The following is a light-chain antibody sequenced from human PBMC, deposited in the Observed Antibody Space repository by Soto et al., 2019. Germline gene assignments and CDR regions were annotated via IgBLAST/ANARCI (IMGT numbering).Light chain of an antibody. CDR1: QSVSSSY. CDR3: HQYGGSPRA. J-gene: IGKJ1*01. CDR2: GAS. Sequence: PRERATLSCRASQSVSSSYLAWYQQKPGQAPRLLIYGASSRATGIPDRFSGSGSGTDFTLTISRLEPEDFAVYYCHQYGGSPRALGQGTKVDI. V-gene: IGKV3-20*01.